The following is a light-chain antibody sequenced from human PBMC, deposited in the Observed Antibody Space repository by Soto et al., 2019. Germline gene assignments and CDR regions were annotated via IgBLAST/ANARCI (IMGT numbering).Light chain of an antibody. CDR1: TGAVTSGHH. CDR3: LFYYGGAQPHWV. V-gene: IGLV7-43*01. J-gene: IGLJ3*02. CDR2: STN. Sequence: QTVVTQESSLTVSPGGTVTLTRASSTGAVTSGHHPNWLQQKPGQAPRTLFYSTNNKQDWTPARFSGSLLEGKAALTVSGVQPEDEAEYYCLFYYGGAQPHWVFGGGTKLTVL.